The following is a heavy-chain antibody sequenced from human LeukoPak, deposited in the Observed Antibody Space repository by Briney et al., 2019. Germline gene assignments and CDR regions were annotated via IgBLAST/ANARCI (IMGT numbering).Heavy chain of an antibody. CDR2: IYHSGST. CDR1: GGSISSGGYS. J-gene: IGHJ4*02. D-gene: IGHD4-23*01. CDR3: ARAYGGNYFDY. V-gene: IGHV4-30-2*01. Sequence: PSETLSLTCAVSGGSISSGGYSWSWIRQPPGKGLEWIGYIYHSGSTYYNPSLKSRVTISVDRSKNQFSLKLSSVTAADTAVYYYARAYGGNYFDYWGQGTLVTVSS.